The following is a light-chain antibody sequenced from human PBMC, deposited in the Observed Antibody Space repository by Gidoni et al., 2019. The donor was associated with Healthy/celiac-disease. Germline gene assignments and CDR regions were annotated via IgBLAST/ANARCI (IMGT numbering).Light chain of an antibody. J-gene: IGKJ3*01. CDR2: AAS. V-gene: IGKV1-39*01. CDR3: QQSYSTPRT. Sequence: DIQMTQSPSSLSASVGDRVTITCRASQSISIYLNWYQQKPGKAPKLLIYAASSLQSGVPSRFSDSGSGTDFTLTISSLQPEDFATYYCQQSYSTPRTFGPXTKVDIK. CDR1: QSISIY.